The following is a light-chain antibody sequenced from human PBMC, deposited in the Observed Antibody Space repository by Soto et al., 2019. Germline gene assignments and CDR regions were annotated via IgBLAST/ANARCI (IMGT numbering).Light chain of an antibody. V-gene: IGLV2-14*01. J-gene: IGLJ2*01. CDR3: STYIGSTAVV. CDR2: EVS. Sequence: QSALTQPASVSGSPGQSITLSCTETSSDVADYKYVSWYQQHPGKAPKLMIYEVSNRPSGVSNRFSGSRSGNTASLTISGLRTEDEATYYCSTYIGSTAVVFGGGTKLTVL. CDR1: SSDVADYKY.